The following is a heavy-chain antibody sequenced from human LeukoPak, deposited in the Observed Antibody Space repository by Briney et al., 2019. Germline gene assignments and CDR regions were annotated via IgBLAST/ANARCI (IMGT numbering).Heavy chain of an antibody. J-gene: IGHJ4*02. D-gene: IGHD6-19*01. CDR3: ARTREQWQVLDY. Sequence: SGGSLRLSCAASGFTFSSYAMSWARQAPGKGLEWVSAISGSGGSTYYADSVKGRFTISRDNSKNTLYLQMNSLRAEDTAVYYCARTREQWQVLDYWGQGTLVTVSS. CDR2: ISGSGGST. CDR1: GFTFSSYA. V-gene: IGHV3-23*01.